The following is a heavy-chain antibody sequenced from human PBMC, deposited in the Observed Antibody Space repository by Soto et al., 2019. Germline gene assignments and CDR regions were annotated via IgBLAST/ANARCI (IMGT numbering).Heavy chain of an antibody. CDR2: IWYDGSNK. V-gene: IGHV3-33*01. J-gene: IGHJ6*02. Sequence: GGSLRLSCAASGFTFSSYGMHWVRQAPGKGLEWVAVIWYDGSNKYYADSVKGRFTISRDNSKNTLYLQMNSLRAEDTAVYYCAGSFWSGSYYYYYGMDVWGQGTTVTVSS. D-gene: IGHD3-3*01. CDR1: GFTFSSYG. CDR3: AGSFWSGSYYYYYGMDV.